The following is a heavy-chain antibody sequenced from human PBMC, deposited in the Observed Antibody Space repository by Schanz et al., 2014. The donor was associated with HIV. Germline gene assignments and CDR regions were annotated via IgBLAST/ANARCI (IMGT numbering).Heavy chain of an antibody. CDR1: GFTITSYG. V-gene: IGHV3-23*04. Sequence: VQLVESGGGVVQPGRSLRLSCAASGFTITSYGMSWVRQAPGKGLEWVSTISAGVGTASYADSVKGRFTTSRDNAKNSLYVQMNTLRADDTAVYYCARDKSNLGMDSWGQGTLVTVSP. CDR2: ISAGVGTA. J-gene: IGHJ5*01. CDR3: ARDKSNLGMDS.